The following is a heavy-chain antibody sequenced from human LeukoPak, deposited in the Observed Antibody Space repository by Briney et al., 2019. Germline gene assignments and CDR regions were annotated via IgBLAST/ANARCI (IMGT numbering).Heavy chain of an antibody. J-gene: IGHJ5*02. Sequence: ASETLSLTCTVSGVSISSYYWSWLRQPAGKGLEWIGRIYTSGSTNYNPSLKSRVTMSVDTSKNQFSLKLSSVTAADTAVYYCARFTPQGYGWGGYNRFDPWGQGTLVTVSS. D-gene: IGHD3-16*01. CDR3: ARFTPQGYGWGGYNRFDP. CDR1: GVSISSYY. V-gene: IGHV4-4*07. CDR2: IYTSGST.